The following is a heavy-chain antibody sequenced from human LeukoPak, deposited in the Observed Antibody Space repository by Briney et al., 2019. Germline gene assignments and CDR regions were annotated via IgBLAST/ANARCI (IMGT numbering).Heavy chain of an antibody. Sequence: SVTVSFKASGGTFSSYAISWVRQAPGQGLEWMGGIIPIFGTANYAQKFQGRVTITADESTSTAYMELSSLGSEDTAVYYCATRPRRDGYKNFDYWGQGTLVTVSS. CDR3: ATRPRRDGYKNFDY. J-gene: IGHJ4*02. CDR2: IIPIFGTA. CDR1: GGTFSSYA. V-gene: IGHV1-69*01. D-gene: IGHD5-24*01.